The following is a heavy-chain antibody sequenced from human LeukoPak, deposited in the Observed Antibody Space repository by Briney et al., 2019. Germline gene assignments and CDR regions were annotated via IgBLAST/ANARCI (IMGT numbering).Heavy chain of an antibody. J-gene: IGHJ6*02. CDR3: ARTYYDFWSGYSPMDV. V-gene: IGHV5-51*01. Sequence: KAGESLQISCKGSGYRFTSYWIGWVRQLPGKGLEWMGIIYPGDSDTRYSPSFQGQVTISADKSISTAYLQWSSLKASDTAMYYCARTYYDFWSGYSPMDVWGQGTTVTVSS. CDR1: GYRFTSYW. CDR2: IYPGDSDT. D-gene: IGHD3-3*01.